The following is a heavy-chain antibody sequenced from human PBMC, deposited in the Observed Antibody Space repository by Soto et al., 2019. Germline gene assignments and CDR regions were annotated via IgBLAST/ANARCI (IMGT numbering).Heavy chain of an antibody. Sequence: GGSLRLSCAASGFTFSSYVMHWVRQAPGKGLEWVAVIWYDGSNKYYADSVKGRFTISRDNSKNTLYLQMNSLRAEDTAVYYCARDSRGFSYYDFWSGYYNGPYYYYGMDVWGQGTTVAVS. CDR1: GFTFSSYV. D-gene: IGHD3-3*01. J-gene: IGHJ6*02. CDR2: IWYDGSNK. CDR3: ARDSRGFSYYDFWSGYYNGPYYYYGMDV. V-gene: IGHV3-33*01.